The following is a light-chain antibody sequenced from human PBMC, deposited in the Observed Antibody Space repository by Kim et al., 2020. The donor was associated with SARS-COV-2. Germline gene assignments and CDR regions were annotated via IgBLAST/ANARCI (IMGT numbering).Light chain of an antibody. CDR3: QQYGSSPQT. Sequence: SAGERAALSCRASQSVSINYLAWYQQKPGQAPTLLIYAASSRATGIPDRCSGSGSGTDFTLTISRLEPEDFAVYYCQQYGSSPQTFGGGTKVEIK. V-gene: IGKV3-20*01. J-gene: IGKJ4*01. CDR1: QSVSINY. CDR2: AAS.